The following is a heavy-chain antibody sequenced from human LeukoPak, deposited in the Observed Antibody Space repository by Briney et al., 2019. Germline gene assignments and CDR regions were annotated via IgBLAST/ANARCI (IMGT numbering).Heavy chain of an antibody. V-gene: IGHV3-30*04. J-gene: IGHJ4*02. D-gene: IGHD2-15*01. CDR3: AKDPHAVVAARGYFDY. CDR2: ISYDGSNE. CDR1: GFTFSSYV. Sequence: GRSLRLSCAASGFTFSSYVMHWVRQAPGKGLEWVAIISYDGSNEYYADSVKGRFTISRDNAKNSLYLQMNSLRAEDTALYYCAKDPHAVVAARGYFDYWGQGTLVTVSS.